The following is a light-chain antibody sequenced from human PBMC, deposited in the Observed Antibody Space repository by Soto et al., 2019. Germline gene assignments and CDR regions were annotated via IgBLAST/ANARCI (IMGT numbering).Light chain of an antibody. V-gene: IGKV3-20*01. Sequence: EIVLTQSPGTLSLSPGERATLSCRASQSVSSSYLAWYQQKPGQPPRLLIYDASSRATGIPDRFSGSGSGTDFTLTISRLEPEDFAVYYCQQYGSIPWTFGQGTKVDIK. CDR2: DAS. CDR3: QQYGSIPWT. CDR1: QSVSSSY. J-gene: IGKJ1*01.